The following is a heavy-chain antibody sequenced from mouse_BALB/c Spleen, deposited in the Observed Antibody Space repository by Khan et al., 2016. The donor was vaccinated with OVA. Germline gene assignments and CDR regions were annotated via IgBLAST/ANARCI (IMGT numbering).Heavy chain of an antibody. Sequence: QVQLKQSGAELVKPGASVKLSCEASGYTFTEFIIHWVKQRSGQGLEWIGWFYPGSGTIKYNEKFKDKATLTADKSSSTVYMEFSRLTSEDSAVYFCARHEDGNDGYYDYAMDYWGQGTSVTVSS. J-gene: IGHJ4*01. CDR2: FYPGSGTI. CDR3: ARHEDGNDGYYDYAMDY. CDR1: GYTFTEFI. D-gene: IGHD2-3*01. V-gene: IGHV1-62-2*01.